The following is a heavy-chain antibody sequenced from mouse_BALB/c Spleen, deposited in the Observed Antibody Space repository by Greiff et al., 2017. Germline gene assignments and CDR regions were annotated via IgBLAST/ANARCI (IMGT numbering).Heavy chain of an antibody. CDR2: IYPGNGDT. V-gene: IGHV1-12*01. CDR3: ARGVYDGYYGY. J-gene: IGHJ2*01. D-gene: IGHD2-3*01. CDR1: GYTFTSYN. Sequence: LQQPGAELVKPGASVKMSCKASGYTFTSYNMHWVKQTPGQGLEWIGAIYPGNGDTSYNQKFKGKATLTADKSSSTAYMQLSSLTSEDSAVYDCARGVYDGYYGYWGQGTTLTVSS.